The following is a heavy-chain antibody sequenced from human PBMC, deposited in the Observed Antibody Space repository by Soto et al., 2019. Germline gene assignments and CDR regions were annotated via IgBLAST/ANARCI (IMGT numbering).Heavy chain of an antibody. CDR2: IYWDDDK. CDR3: AHIVVAGLGYYFDY. Sequence: QITLKESGPTLVKPTQTLTLTCTFSGFSPSSARMAVGWIRQPPGKALEWLALIYWDDDKRYSPFLKSRLTITKDTSKNPVVLTMSNMDPVDTARYYCAHIVVAGLGYYFDYWGQGTLVTVSS. CDR1: GFSPSSARMA. D-gene: IGHD6-19*01. J-gene: IGHJ4*02. V-gene: IGHV2-5*02.